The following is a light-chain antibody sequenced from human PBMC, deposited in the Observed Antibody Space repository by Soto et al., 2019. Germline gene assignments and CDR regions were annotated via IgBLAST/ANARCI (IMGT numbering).Light chain of an antibody. CDR2: DAS. J-gene: IGKJ5*01. CDR3: QQYNDWPPIT. V-gene: IGKV3-15*01. Sequence: VMTQSPASLCVSPGERVRFSCRASQSVTTNLAWYQHKPGQSPRLLISDASTRATVIPARFSGSGSATEFTPTISSLQSQDFAVYYCQQYNDWPPITFGQGTRLEIK. CDR1: QSVTTN.